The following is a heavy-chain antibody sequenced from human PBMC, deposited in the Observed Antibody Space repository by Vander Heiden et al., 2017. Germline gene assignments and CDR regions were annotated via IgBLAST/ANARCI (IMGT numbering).Heavy chain of an antibody. CDR2: ISTSGDTL. Sequence: EVQLVESGGGLVQPGGSLRLSCAASALTLRSADMNWVRQAPGQGLEWLSYISTSGDTLYHADSVKGRFTISRDNAENSLFLQMNSLRAEDTAIYYCARRSMYYFDSSGRVGGFDIWGQGTAVTVSS. V-gene: IGHV3-48*03. J-gene: IGHJ3*02. CDR1: ALTLRSAD. CDR3: ARRSMYYFDSSGRVGGFDI. D-gene: IGHD3-22*01.